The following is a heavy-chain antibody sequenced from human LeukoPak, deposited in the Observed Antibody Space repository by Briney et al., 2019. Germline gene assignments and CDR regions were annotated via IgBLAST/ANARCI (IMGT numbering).Heavy chain of an antibody. J-gene: IGHJ4*02. CDR2: IYYSGST. D-gene: IGHD2-15*01. Sequence: SETLSLTCTVSGGSISSSSYYWGWIRQPPGKGLVWIGTIYYSGSTYYNPSLRSRVTISVDTSKNQFSLKLSSVTAADTAVYYCTRHPYRYCSGGNCYSDYWGQGTLVTVSS. CDR3: TRHPYRYCSGGNCYSDY. V-gene: IGHV4-39*01. CDR1: GGSISSSSYY.